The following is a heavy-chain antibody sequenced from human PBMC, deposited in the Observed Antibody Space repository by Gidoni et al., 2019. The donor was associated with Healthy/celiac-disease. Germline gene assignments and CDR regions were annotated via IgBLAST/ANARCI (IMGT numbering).Heavy chain of an antibody. CDR3: ARQSETCCSGGSSYYYGMDV. D-gene: IGHD2-15*01. Sequence: EVQLVQSGAEVKKPGESLKISCKGSGYSFTSYWIGWVRQMPGKGLEWRGIIYPGDSDTRSSPSFHVQVTISADKSISTAYLQWSSLKASDTAMYYCARQSETCCSGGSSYYYGMDVWGQGTTVTVSS. J-gene: IGHJ6*02. V-gene: IGHV5-51*01. CDR1: GYSFTSYW. CDR2: IYPGDSDT.